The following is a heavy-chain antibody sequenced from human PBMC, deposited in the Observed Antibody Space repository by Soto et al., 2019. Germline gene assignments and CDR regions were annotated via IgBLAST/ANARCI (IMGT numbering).Heavy chain of an antibody. CDR3: ARQIYDSDTGPNFQYYFDS. CDR2: IDPSDSQT. V-gene: IGHV5-10-1*01. D-gene: IGHD3-22*01. J-gene: IGHJ4*02. CDR1: GYSFAGYW. Sequence: GESLKISCKGSGYSFAGYWITWVRQKPGKGLEWMGRIDPSDSQTYYSPSFRGHVTISVTKSITTVFLQWSSLRASDTAMYYCARQIYDSDTGPNFQYYFDSWGQCTPVLVYS.